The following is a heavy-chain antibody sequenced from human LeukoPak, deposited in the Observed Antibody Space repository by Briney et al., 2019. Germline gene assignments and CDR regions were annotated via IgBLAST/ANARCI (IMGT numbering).Heavy chain of an antibody. J-gene: IGHJ6*02. D-gene: IGHD2-15*01. Sequence: GGSLRLSCAASGFTFSDHAMNWVSQAPGKRLEGVSYISRIGTTLDYADSVKCRFTIPRDNTKNSLYLQMTSLRGEDTAVYYCARDPSNIVGAEDGMDVWGQGNTVTVSS. CDR2: ISRIGTTL. V-gene: IGHV3-48*04. CDR3: ARDPSNIVGAEDGMDV. CDR1: GFTFSDHA.